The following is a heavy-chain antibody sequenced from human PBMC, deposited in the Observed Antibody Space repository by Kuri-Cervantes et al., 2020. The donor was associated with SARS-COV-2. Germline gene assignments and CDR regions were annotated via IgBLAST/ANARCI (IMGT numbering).Heavy chain of an antibody. J-gene: IGHJ5*02. V-gene: IGHV4-39*07. CDR1: GASINNNVYY. CDR3: ARGVRQRITIFGVVSRFDP. D-gene: IGHD3-3*01. CDR2: IYYSGST. Sequence: GSLRLSCTVSGASINNNVYYWVWIRQPPGKGLEWIGSIYYSGSTYYNPSLKSRVSISLDTSKNQFSLKLSSVTAADTAVYYCARGVRQRITIFGVVSRFDPWGQGTLVTVSS.